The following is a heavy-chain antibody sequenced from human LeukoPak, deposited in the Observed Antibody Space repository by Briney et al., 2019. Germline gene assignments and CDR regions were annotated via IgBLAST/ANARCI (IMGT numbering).Heavy chain of an antibody. J-gene: IGHJ4*02. CDR1: GGSISSSSYY. D-gene: IGHD4-17*01. Sequence: SETLSLTCTVSGGSISSSSYYWGWIRQPPVKGLEWIGSIYYSGSTYYNPSLKSRVTISVDTSKKQFSLKLSSVTAADTAVYYCARHGSFYGDYTHFDYWGQGTLVTVSS. V-gene: IGHV4-39*01. CDR3: ARHGSFYGDYTHFDY. CDR2: IYYSGST.